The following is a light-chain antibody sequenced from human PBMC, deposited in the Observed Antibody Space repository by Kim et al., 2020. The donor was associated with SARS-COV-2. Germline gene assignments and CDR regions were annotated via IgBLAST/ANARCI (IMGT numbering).Light chain of an antibody. CDR1: SSDVGGHNY. V-gene: IGLV2-8*01. CDR2: EVN. CDR3: SSYTNTNNLV. Sequence: QSALTQPPSASGSPGQSVTISCTGTSSDVGGHNYVSWYRQHPGKAPKLLIFEVNKRPFGVPDRFSGSKSGNTASLTVSGLQAEDEADYYCSSYTNTNNLVFGGGTQLTVL. J-gene: IGLJ2*01.